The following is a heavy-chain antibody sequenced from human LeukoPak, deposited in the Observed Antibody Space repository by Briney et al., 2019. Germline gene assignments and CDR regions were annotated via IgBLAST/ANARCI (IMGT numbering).Heavy chain of an antibody. J-gene: IGHJ4*02. CDR3: ARDGLRYFDWLLSSYLDY. CDR1: GGSFSGYY. CDR2: INHSGST. V-gene: IGHV4-34*01. D-gene: IGHD3-9*01. Sequence: PSETLSLTCAVYGGSFSGYYWSWIRQPPGKGLEWTGEINHSGSTNYNPSLKSRVTISVDTSKNQFSLKLSSVTAADTAVYYCARDGLRYFDWLLSSYLDYWGQGTLVTVSS.